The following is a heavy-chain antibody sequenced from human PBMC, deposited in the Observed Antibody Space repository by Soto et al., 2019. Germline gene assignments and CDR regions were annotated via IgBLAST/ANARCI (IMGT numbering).Heavy chain of an antibody. CDR3: ARSLGIVLVQAFDI. J-gene: IGHJ3*02. CDR2: IIPIFGTA. V-gene: IGHV1-69*13. D-gene: IGHD2-2*03. Sequence: SVKVSCKASGGTFSSYAISWVRQAPGQGLEWMGGIIPIFGTANYAQKFQGRVTITADESTSTAYMELSSLRSEDTAVYYCARSLGIVLVQAFDIWGQGTMVSVSS. CDR1: GGTFSSYA.